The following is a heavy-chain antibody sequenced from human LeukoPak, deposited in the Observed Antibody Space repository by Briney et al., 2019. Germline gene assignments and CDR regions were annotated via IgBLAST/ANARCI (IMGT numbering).Heavy chain of an antibody. D-gene: IGHD6-19*01. V-gene: IGHV3-30*09. Sequence: GGSLRLSCAASGFTFSSYAMHWVRQAPGKGLEWVAVISYDGSNKYYADSVKGRFAISRDNSKNTLYLQMNSLRAEDTAVYYCAGDNGFYFVAGTFDYWGQGTLVTVSS. CDR3: AGDNGFYFVAGTFDY. J-gene: IGHJ4*02. CDR1: GFTFSSYA. CDR2: ISYDGSNK.